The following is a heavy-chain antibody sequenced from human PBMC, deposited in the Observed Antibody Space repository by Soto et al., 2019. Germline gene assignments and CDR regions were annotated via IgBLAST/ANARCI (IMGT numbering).Heavy chain of an antibody. V-gene: IGHV1-69*02. Sequence: QVQLVQSGAEVKKPGSSLRVSCKASGDTFNFYTINWVRQAPGLGLEWLGRIIPYLSVSNYAQKFQGRVTITADKATHTAYMDVRSLRSEDTAMYYCATSFGSGYRAFDYWGQGALVTVSS. D-gene: IGHD3-10*01. CDR1: GDTFNFYT. CDR2: IIPYLSVS. CDR3: ATSFGSGYRAFDY. J-gene: IGHJ4*02.